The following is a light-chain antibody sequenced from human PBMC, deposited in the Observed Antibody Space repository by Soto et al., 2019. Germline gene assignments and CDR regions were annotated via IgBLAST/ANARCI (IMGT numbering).Light chain of an antibody. V-gene: IGLV2-11*01. CDR3: CSYAGSYTSL. CDR2: DVS. Sequence: QSALTQPRSVSGSPGQSVTISCTGTSSDVAGYDYVSWYQHHPGKAPKLTIYDVSKRPSGVPDRFSGSKSGNTASLTISGLQAEDEADYYCCSYAGSYTSLFGGGTKVTVL. J-gene: IGLJ2*01. CDR1: SSDVAGYDY.